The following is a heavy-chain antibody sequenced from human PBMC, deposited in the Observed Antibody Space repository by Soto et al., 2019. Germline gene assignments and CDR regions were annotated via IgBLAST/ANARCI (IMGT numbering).Heavy chain of an antibody. CDR1: GYSFTSYW. CDR2: IYPGDSDT. D-gene: IGHD7-27*01. Sequence: GESLKISCKGSGYSFTSYWIGWVRQMPGKGLEWMGIIYPGDSDTRYSPSFQGQVTISADKSISTAYLQWSSLKASDTAMYYCARGGRNWGFVGNAFDIWGQGTMVTVSS. V-gene: IGHV5-51*01. CDR3: ARGGRNWGFVGNAFDI. J-gene: IGHJ3*02.